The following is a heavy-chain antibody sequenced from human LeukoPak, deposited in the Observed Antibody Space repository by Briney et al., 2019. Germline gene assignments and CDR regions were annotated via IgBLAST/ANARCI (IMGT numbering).Heavy chain of an antibody. Sequence: SETLSLTCTVSGGSISGYCWSWIRQPPGKGLELIGYLYYSGSTNYNPSLKSRVTVSVDTSKDQFSLRLSSVTAADTAVYYCASNYYGSGSLDYWGQGNLVTVSS. V-gene: IGHV4-59*08. J-gene: IGHJ4*02. CDR1: GGSISGYC. D-gene: IGHD3-10*01. CDR2: LYYSGST. CDR3: ASNYYGSGSLDY.